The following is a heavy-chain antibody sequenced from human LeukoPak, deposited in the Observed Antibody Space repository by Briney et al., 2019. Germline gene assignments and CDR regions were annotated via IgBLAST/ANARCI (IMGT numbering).Heavy chain of an antibody. Sequence: ASVKVSCKASGYRFTVYYMHWVRQAPGKGLEWMGWINPNSGGTHYAQKFLGRVTMTRDTSISTAYMELSRLTSDGTALYYCATLYGDYVTSDYWGQGTLVTVSS. CDR1: GYRFTVYY. CDR3: ATLYGDYVTSDY. J-gene: IGHJ4*02. V-gene: IGHV1-2*02. CDR2: INPNSGGT. D-gene: IGHD4-17*01.